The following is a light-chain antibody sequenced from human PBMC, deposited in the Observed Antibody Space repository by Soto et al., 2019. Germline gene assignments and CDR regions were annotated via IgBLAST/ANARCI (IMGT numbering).Light chain of an antibody. J-gene: IGLJ1*01. CDR3: QSYDSSLSGYV. Sequence: QSVLTQPPPVSGAPGQRVTISCTGSSSNNGAGYDVHWYQQLPGTAPKLLIYGNSNRPSGVPDRFSGSKSGTSASLAITGLQAEDEADYYCQSYDSSLSGYVFGTGTKVTVL. CDR1: SSNNGAGYD. V-gene: IGLV1-40*01. CDR2: GNS.